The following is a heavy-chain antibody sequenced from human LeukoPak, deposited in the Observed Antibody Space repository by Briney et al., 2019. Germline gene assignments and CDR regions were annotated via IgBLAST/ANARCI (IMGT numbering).Heavy chain of an antibody. CDR1: GYTFTNYG. Sequence: ASVKVSCKASGYTFTNYGISWVRQAPGQGLEWMGWINPKTGGTNFAQKFQGRVTMTRDTSIRTAYMELSRVRSDDTAMYYCARGSGSGWYAGELADSWGQGTLVTVSS. V-gene: IGHV1-2*02. J-gene: IGHJ4*02. CDR2: INPKTGGT. D-gene: IGHD6-19*01. CDR3: ARGSGSGWYAGELADS.